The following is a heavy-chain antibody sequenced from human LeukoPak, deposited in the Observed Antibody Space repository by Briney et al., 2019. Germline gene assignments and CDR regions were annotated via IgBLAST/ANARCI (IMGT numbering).Heavy chain of an antibody. J-gene: IGHJ4*02. CDR1: GFIVRSYY. D-gene: IGHD6-6*01. Sequence: PGGSLRLSCAAPGFIVRSYYMSWVRQAPGKGLERVSVIYTGGTTNYADSVKDRFTISRDNSKNTLYLQMNSLRAEDTAVYYCAKAGSSSSSPRGYFDYWGQGTLVTVSS. CDR3: AKAGSSSSSPRGYFDY. CDR2: IYTGGTT. V-gene: IGHV3-66*01.